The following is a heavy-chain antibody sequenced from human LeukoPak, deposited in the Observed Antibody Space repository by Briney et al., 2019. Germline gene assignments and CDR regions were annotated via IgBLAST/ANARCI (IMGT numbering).Heavy chain of an antibody. CDR3: AHRAGYCNSPTFYDLYDK. V-gene: IGHV2-5*02. CDR2: IYWDDDK. J-gene: IGHJ4*02. D-gene: IGHD2/OR15-2a*01. CDR1: GFALSTSGVG. Sequence: SGPTLVKPPHTLTLTCTFSGFALSTSGVGVGWIRQPPGKALEWLALIYWDDDKRYNVSLKSRLTINRDTSKNHVFLTMTNMDPVDTATNYCAHRAGYCNSPTFYDLYDKWGQGILVTVSS.